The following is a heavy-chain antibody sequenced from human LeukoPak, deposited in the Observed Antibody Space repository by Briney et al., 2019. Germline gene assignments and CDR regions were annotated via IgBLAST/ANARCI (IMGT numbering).Heavy chain of an antibody. CDR1: GASISSYY. Sequence: PSETLSLTCTVSGASISSYYWSWVRHPPGKGLEWIGYIYYSGSTNYNPSLKSRVTISVDKSKNQFSLKLSSVTAADTAVYYCARSKDILTGYCFDYWGQGTLVTVSS. D-gene: IGHD3-9*01. CDR2: IYYSGST. CDR3: ARSKDILTGYCFDY. J-gene: IGHJ4*02. V-gene: IGHV4-59*01.